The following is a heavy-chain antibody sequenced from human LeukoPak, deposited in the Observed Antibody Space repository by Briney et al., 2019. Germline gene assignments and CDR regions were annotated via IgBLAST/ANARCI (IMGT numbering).Heavy chain of an antibody. CDR3: ARVGGNTRAYWYFDL. D-gene: IGHD4-23*01. CDR1: GFTFITYS. J-gene: IGHJ2*01. CDR2: ISSSSSVI. Sequence: PGGSPRLSCAASGFTFITYSMNWVRQAPGKGLEWVSYISSSSSVIYYADSVRGRFTVSRDNAKNSLYLQMDSLRAEDTAVYYCARVGGNTRAYWYFDLWGRGTLITVSS. V-gene: IGHV3-48*04.